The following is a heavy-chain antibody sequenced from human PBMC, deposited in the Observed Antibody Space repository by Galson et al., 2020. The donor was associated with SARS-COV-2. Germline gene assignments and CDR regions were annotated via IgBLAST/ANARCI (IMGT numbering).Heavy chain of an antibody. CDR2: INHSGST. V-gene: IGHV4-34*01. D-gene: IGHD3-10*01. CDR1: GGSFSGYY. CDR3: ARGHGNYGSGSYYFDY. J-gene: IGHJ4*02. Sequence: SETLSLTCAVYGGSFSGYYWSWIRQPPGKGLEWIGEINHSGSTNYNPSLKSRVTISVDTSKNQFSLKLSSVTAADTAVYYCARGHGNYGSGSYYFDYWGQGTLVTVSS.